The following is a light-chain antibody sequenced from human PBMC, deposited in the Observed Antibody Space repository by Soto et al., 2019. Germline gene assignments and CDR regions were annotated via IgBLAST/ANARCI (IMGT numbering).Light chain of an antibody. J-gene: IGKJ4*01. V-gene: IGKV4-1*01. CDR2: WAS. CDR3: QQYYSTPLT. CDR1: QSVSTR. Sequence: DIQMTQSPSSLSASVGDRVTIICRASQSVSTRLAWYQQKPGHPPKRLIYWASTRESGVPDRFSGSGSGTDFTLTISSLQAEDVAIYYCQQYYSTPLTFGRGTKVEIK.